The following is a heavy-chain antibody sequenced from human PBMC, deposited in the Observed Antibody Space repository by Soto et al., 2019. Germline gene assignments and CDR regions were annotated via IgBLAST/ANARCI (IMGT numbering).Heavy chain of an antibody. CDR3: AKDRQYPQDYFHY. V-gene: IGHV3-23*01. Sequence: EVKLLESGGGLVQPGGSLRLSCGVSGFTVTSNGVSWVRQAPGKGLEWVSAISPNGQGIWYADSVKGRFTISRDISRNTVFLQMDSLRAEDTAVYYCAKDRQYPQDYFHYWGQGTLVTVSS. D-gene: IGHD4-4*01. CDR2: ISPNGQGI. J-gene: IGHJ4*02. CDR1: GFTVTSNG.